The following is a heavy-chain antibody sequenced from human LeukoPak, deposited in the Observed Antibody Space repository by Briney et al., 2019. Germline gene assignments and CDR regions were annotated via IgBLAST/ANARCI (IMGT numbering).Heavy chain of an antibody. Sequence: GPTVGKPTQTLTLACTFSWVFPTTCGVGGGLIPQPPGKALGGVSPLFWNDDERYSPSLKSRLTITKDTPKNQVVLTMTNLDPVDTATYYCAHSSGEVSCSGGTCYYFDHWGQGTLVTVSS. D-gene: IGHD2-15*01. J-gene: IGHJ4*02. CDR3: AHSSGEVSCSGGTCYYFDH. CDR1: WVFPTTCGVG. V-gene: IGHV2-5*01. CDR2: LFWNDDE.